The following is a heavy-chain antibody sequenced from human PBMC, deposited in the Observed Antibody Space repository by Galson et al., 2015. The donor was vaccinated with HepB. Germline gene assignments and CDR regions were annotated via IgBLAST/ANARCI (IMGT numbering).Heavy chain of an antibody. V-gene: IGHV1-69-2*01. Sequence: VKVSCKVSGYTFTDYYMHWVQQAPGKGLEWMGLVDPEDGETIYAEKFQGRVTITADTSTDTAYMELSSLRSEDTAVYYCATFNFPPHGSGSRDDWFDPWGQGTLVTVSS. CDR2: VDPEDGET. CDR3: ATFNFPPHGSGSRDDWFDP. CDR1: GYTFTDYY. J-gene: IGHJ5*02. D-gene: IGHD3-10*01.